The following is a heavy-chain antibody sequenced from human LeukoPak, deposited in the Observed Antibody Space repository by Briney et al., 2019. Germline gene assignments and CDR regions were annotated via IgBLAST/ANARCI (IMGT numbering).Heavy chain of an antibody. D-gene: IGHD4-23*01. CDR1: GYTFTSYG. V-gene: IGHV1-18*01. CDR2: ISAYNGNT. CDR3: TRLNGGKSFDY. J-gene: IGHJ4*02. Sequence: ASVKVSCKASGYTFTSYGISWVRQAPGQGLEWMGWISAYNGNTNYAQKLQGRVTMTTDTSTSTAYMELRSLKTEDTAVYYCTRLNGGKSFDYWGQGTLVTVSS.